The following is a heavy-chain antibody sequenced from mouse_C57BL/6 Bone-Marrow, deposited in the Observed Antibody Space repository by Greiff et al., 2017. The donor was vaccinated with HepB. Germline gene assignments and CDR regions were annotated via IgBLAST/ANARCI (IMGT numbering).Heavy chain of an antibody. V-gene: IGHV5-16*01. Sequence: EVMLVESEGGLVQPGRSMKLSCTASGFTFSDYYMAWVRQVPEKGLEWVANINYDGSSTYYLDSLKSRFIISRDNAKNILYLQMSSLKSEDTATYYCARVTTVDAMDYWGQGTSVTVSS. CDR2: INYDGSST. CDR1: GFTFSDYY. D-gene: IGHD1-1*01. CDR3: ARVTTVDAMDY. J-gene: IGHJ4*01.